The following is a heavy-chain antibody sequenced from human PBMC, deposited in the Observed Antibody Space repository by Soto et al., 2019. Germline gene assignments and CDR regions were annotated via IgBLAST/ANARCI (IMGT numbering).Heavy chain of an antibody. CDR2: IFSGGST. CDR3: ARLSAVGGWFDR. V-gene: IGHV4-59*01. Sequence: SETLSLTCTVSGGSITDNYWGWIGQPPGKGLECIGYIFSGGSTTYSHSLKSRIAMSLDTSTSRFSLSLSSVTAADTALYFCARLSAVGGWFDRWGLGTLVTVSS. CDR1: GGSITDNY. J-gene: IGHJ5*02. D-gene: IGHD2-2*01.